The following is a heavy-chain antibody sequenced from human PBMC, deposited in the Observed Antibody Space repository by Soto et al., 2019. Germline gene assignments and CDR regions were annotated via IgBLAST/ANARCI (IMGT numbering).Heavy chain of an antibody. J-gene: IGHJ3*02. CDR2: ISSSSSYT. D-gene: IGHD3-3*01. Sequence: GGSLRLSCAASGFTFSDYYMSWIRQAPGKGLEWVSYISSSSSYTNYADSVKGRFTISRDNAKNSLYLQMNSLRAEDTAVYYCARVNYDFWSGPQDADAFDIWGQGTMVTVSS. V-gene: IGHV3-11*06. CDR3: ARVNYDFWSGPQDADAFDI. CDR1: GFTFSDYY.